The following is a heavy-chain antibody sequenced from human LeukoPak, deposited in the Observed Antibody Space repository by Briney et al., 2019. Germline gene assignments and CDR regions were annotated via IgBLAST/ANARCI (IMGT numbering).Heavy chain of an antibody. Sequence: PSETLSLTCAVSGYSISSGYYWGWIRQPPGKGLEWIGSIYHSGSTYYNPSLNSRVTISVDTSKNQFSLRLSSVTAADTAVYYCASSSGGYDYGVDYWGQGTLVTVSS. V-gene: IGHV4-38-2*01. D-gene: IGHD5-12*01. J-gene: IGHJ4*02. CDR3: ASSSGGYDYGVDY. CDR1: GYSISSGYY. CDR2: IYHSGST.